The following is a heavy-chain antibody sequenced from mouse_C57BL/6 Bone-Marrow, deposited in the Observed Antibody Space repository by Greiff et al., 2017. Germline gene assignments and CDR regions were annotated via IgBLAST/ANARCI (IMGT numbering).Heavy chain of an antibody. CDR3: ARWGVFDGAWFAY. J-gene: IGHJ3*01. CDR1: GYTFTSYW. Sequence: QVQLQQPGAELVRPGSSVKLSCKASGYTFTSYWMHWVKQRPIQGLEWIGNIDPSDSETHYNQKFKDKATLTVDKSSSTAYMQLSSLTSEDSAVYYCARWGVFDGAWFAYWGQGALGTVSA. CDR2: IDPSDSET. V-gene: IGHV1-52*01.